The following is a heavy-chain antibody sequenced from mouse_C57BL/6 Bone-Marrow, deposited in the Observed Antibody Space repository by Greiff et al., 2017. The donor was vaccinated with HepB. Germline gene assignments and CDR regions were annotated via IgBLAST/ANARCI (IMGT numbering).Heavy chain of an antibody. D-gene: IGHD2-4*01. Sequence: EVQLQQSGGGLVQPGESLKLSCESNEYEFPSHDMSWVRKTPEKRLELVAAINSDGGSTYYPDTMERRFIISRDNTKKTLYLQMSSLRSEDTALYYCARHYDYDDEFAMDYWGQGTSVTVSS. J-gene: IGHJ4*01. CDR3: ARHYDYDDEFAMDY. CDR1: EYEFPSHD. CDR2: INSDGGST. V-gene: IGHV5-2*01.